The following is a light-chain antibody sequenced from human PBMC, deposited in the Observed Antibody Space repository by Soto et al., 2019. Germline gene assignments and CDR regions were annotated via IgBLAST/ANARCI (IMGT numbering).Light chain of an antibody. CDR2: DVS. CDR3: SSYTSSSTYNYV. CDR1: SSDVGGYNY. J-gene: IGLJ1*01. V-gene: IGLV2-14*01. Sequence: QSALTRPASVSGSPGQSITISCTGTSSDVGGYNYVSWYQQHPGKAPKLMIYDVSNRPSGVSNRFSGSKSGNTASLTISGLQAEDEADYYCSSYTSSSTYNYVFGTGTKLTVL.